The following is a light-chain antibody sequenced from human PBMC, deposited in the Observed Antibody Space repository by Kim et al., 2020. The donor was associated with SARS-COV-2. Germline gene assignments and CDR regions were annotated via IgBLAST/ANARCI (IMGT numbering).Light chain of an antibody. Sequence: SPGERATLSCRASQSVSNSYLAWYQQKPGQAPRLLIYGASSRATGIPDRFSGSGSGTDFTFSISRLEPEDFAVYYCQKYGSSPLTFGGGTKVDIK. V-gene: IGKV3-20*01. CDR3: QKYGSSPLT. CDR2: GAS. CDR1: QSVSNSY. J-gene: IGKJ4*01.